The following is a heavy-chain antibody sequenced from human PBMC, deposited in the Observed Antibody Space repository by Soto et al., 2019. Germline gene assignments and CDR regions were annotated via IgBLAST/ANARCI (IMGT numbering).Heavy chain of an antibody. J-gene: IGHJ5*02. Sequence: LRLSCAASGFTVSSNYMSWVRQAPGKGLEWVSVIYSGGSTYYADSVKGRFTISRDNSKNTLYLQMNSLRAEDTAVYYCAREAEGIAAAGTLDPWGQGTLVTVSS. V-gene: IGHV3-53*01. CDR2: IYSGGST. D-gene: IGHD6-13*01. CDR3: AREAEGIAAAGTLDP. CDR1: GFTVSSNY.